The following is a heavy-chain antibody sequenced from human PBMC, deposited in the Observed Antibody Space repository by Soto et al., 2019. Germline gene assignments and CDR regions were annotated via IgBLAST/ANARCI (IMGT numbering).Heavy chain of an antibody. CDR2: ISAYNGNT. J-gene: IGHJ6*02. CDR1: GYTFTSYG. Sequence: ASVKVSCKAPGYTFTSYGISWVRQAPGQGLEWMGWISAYNGNTNYAQKLQGRVTMTTDTSTSTAYMELRSLRSDDTAVYYCERDPGSRGYSYGDAYYYGMDVWGQGTTVTVSS. CDR3: ERDPGSRGYSYGDAYYYGMDV. D-gene: IGHD5-18*01. V-gene: IGHV1-18*01.